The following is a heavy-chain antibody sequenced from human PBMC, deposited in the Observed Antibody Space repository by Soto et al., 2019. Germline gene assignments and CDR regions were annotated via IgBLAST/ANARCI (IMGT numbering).Heavy chain of an antibody. J-gene: IGHJ5*01. V-gene: IGHV1-69*01. CDR2: VIPIFRSA. D-gene: IGHD3-22*01. CDR1: GGTFSTYA. CDR3: ARRDSKYDSAGYPPSDS. Sequence: QVQLVQSGAEVKKPGSSVKVSCKSSGGTFSTYAISWVRQAPGQGLEWMGAVIPIFRSANYAQKFQGRVTITADEFTTTAYMELSSLRSDDTAIYFCARRDSKYDSAGYPPSDSWGQGTLVTVSS.